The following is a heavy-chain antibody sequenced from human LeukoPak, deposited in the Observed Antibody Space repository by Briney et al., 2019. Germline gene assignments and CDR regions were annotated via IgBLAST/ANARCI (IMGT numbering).Heavy chain of an antibody. CDR2: ISGSGGSV. J-gene: IGHJ4*02. D-gene: IGHD3-22*01. CDR3: AKDRFYYYDVNGYYEGSTFDY. V-gene: IGHV3-23*01. Sequence: HPGGSLRLSCAASGFTFTSYGMTWVRQAPGKGLEWVSSISGSGGSVFYADSVKGRFTISRDNSQNTLSLQMNSLRAEDTAVYYCAKDRFYYYDVNGYYEGSTFDYWGQGTLVTVSS. CDR1: GFTFTSYG.